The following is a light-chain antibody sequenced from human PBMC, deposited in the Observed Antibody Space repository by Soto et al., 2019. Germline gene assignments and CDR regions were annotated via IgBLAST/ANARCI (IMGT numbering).Light chain of an antibody. V-gene: IGKV3-15*01. CDR2: GVS. J-gene: IGKJ1*01. CDR1: QSVGSN. CDR3: QQSYNSPQT. Sequence: EIVMTQSPATLSVSPGERATLSCRASQSVGSNLAWYQQKPGQTPRLLIYGVSTRATGIPARFSGSGSGTDFTLTISSLQPEDFATYSCQQSYNSPQTFGQGTKVDI.